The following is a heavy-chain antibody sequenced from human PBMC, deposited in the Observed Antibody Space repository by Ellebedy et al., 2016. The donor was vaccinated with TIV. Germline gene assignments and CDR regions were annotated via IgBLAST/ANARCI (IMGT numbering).Heavy chain of an antibody. Sequence: ASVKVSCKASGGTFNSYAISWVRQAPGQGLEWMGGIIPIFGTANYAQKFQGRVTITADESTSTAYMELSSLRSEDTAVYYCAREGAGCSSTSCYTHYGMDVWGQGTTVTVSS. V-gene: IGHV1-69*13. CDR1: GGTFNSYA. CDR2: IIPIFGTA. D-gene: IGHD2-2*02. J-gene: IGHJ6*02. CDR3: AREGAGCSSTSCYTHYGMDV.